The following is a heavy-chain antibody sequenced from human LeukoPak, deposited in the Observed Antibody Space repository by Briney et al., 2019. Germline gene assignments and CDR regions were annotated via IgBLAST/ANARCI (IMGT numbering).Heavy chain of an antibody. CDR1: GFSFKDAY. J-gene: IGHJ3*02. V-gene: IGHV3-15*01. CDR2: IKSNYDGETA. Sequence: GGSLRLSCEVSGFSFKDAYMTWVRQAPGKGLEWVGRIKSNYDGETADHAAPVRGRFTISRDDSKNSLYLQMGSLRAEDTAVYYCARKKDSSSWLEEWGFGNSGAFDIWGQGTMVTVSS. D-gene: IGHD6-13*01. CDR3: ARKKDSSSWLEEWGFGNSGAFDI.